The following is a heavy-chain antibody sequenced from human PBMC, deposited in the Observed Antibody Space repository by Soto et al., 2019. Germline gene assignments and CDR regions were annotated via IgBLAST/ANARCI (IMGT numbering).Heavy chain of an antibody. V-gene: IGHV3-72*01. CDR2: TRNKANSYTT. CDR1: GFTFSDHY. Sequence: GGSLRLSCAASGFTFSDHYMDWVRQAPGKGLEWVGRTRNKANSYTTEYAASVKGRFTISRDDSKNSLYLQMNSLKTEDTAVYYCASLGYCSGGSCYFDAFDIWGQGTRVTVSS. CDR3: ASLGYCSGGSCYFDAFDI. D-gene: IGHD2-15*01. J-gene: IGHJ3*02.